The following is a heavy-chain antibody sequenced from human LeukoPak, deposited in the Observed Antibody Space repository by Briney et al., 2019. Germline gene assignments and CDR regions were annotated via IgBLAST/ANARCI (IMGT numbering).Heavy chain of an antibody. CDR3: ARDAGGGSKDEFDF. D-gene: IGHD2-15*01. V-gene: IGHV3-48*04. CDR2: VSRSRRNI. CDR1: GFTFSRHG. J-gene: IGHJ4*02. Sequence: GGSLRLSCAASGFTFSRHGMHWVRQAPGKGLEWVSYVSRSRRNIFYTDSVRGRFTIPRDNAKHSLSRQMNSRRAEDTAVFYCARDAGGGSKDEFDFWGQGILVILSS.